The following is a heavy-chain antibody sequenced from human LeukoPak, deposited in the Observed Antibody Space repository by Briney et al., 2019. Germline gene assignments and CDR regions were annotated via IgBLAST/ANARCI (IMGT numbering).Heavy chain of an antibody. J-gene: IGHJ6*03. CDR1: GFTFSSYA. CDR2: ISYDGSNK. D-gene: IGHD3-10*01. V-gene: IGHV3-30*04. Sequence: PGGSLRLSCAASGFTFSSYAMHWVRQAPGKGLEWVAVISYDGSNKYYADSVKGRFTISRDNSKNTLYLQMNSLRAEDTAVYYCASGSRDYYYYMDVWGKGTTVTVSS. CDR3: ASGSRDYYYYMDV.